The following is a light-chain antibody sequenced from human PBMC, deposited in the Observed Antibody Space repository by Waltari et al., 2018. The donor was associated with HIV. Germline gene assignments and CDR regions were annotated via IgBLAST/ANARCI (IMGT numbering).Light chain of an antibody. J-gene: IGLJ1*01. CDR1: SSNIGRNY. CDR2: RNK. CDR3: ATWNDSLSGYV. V-gene: IGLV1-47*01. Sequence: QSVLTQPPSASGTPGQRVTISCSGSSSNIGRNYVYWYQQLPGTAPKLLIYRNKQRPSGVPDPFSGSKSGTSASLAISGLRSEDEADYYCATWNDSLSGYVFGTGTKVTV.